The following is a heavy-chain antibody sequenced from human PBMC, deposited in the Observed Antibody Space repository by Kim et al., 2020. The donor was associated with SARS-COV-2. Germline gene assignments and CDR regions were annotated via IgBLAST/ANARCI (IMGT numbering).Heavy chain of an antibody. V-gene: IGHV4-34*01. CDR3: ARGRNFWSGYSYYFDY. D-gene: IGHD3-3*01. CDR2: INHSGST. J-gene: IGHJ4*02. CDR1: GGSFSGYY. Sequence: SETLSLTCAVYGGSFSGYYWSWIRQPPGKGLEWIGEINHSGSTNYNPSLKSRVTISVDTSKNQFSLKLSSVTAADTAVYYCARGRNFWSGYSYYFDYWGQRTLVTVSS.